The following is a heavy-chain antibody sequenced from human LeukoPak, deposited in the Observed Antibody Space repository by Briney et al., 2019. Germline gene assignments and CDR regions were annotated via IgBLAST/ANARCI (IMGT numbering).Heavy chain of an antibody. J-gene: IGHJ6*02. D-gene: IGHD3-10*01. CDR1: GFSFSHYS. CDR3: AKNTWKSSDSGRGRMDV. Sequence: GGSLRLSCAASGFSFSHYSMTWARQASGKGLEWMSYIGVGGRPTNYADSVKARFTISRDDAQNSLYLQMNSLRAEDTAVYYCAKNTWKSSDSGRGRMDVWGQGTTVTVSS. V-gene: IGHV3-48*01. CDR2: IGVGGRPT.